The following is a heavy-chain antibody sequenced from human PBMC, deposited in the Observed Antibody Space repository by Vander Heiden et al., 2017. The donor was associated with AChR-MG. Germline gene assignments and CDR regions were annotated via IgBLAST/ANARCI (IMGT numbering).Heavy chain of an antibody. V-gene: IGHV1-8*01. CDR2: MNPNSGNT. Sequence: QVQLVQSGAEVKKPGAPVKVCCRASGSTLTSYDINWVRQATGQGLEWMGWMNPNSGNTGYAQKFQGRVTMTRNTSISTAYMELSSLRSEDTAVYYCARGRTVYSSSSGLGYWGQGTLVTVSS. D-gene: IGHD6-6*01. CDR3: ARGRTVYSSSSGLGY. J-gene: IGHJ4*02. CDR1: GSTLTSYD.